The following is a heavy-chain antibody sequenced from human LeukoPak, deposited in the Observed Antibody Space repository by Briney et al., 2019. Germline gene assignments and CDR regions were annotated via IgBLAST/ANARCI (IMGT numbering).Heavy chain of an antibody. CDR3: ARYYYNDNGYSEDAFDS. Sequence: GGSLRLSCAASGFTFSRYWMTWVRQAPGKGLEWVANIKEDGSEENYVDSMKGRFTISRDNAKNSLYLQMNSLRAEDTAVYYCARYYYNDNGYSEDAFDSCGQGTMVTVSS. V-gene: IGHV3-7*01. CDR1: GFTFSRYW. CDR2: IKEDGSEE. J-gene: IGHJ3*02. D-gene: IGHD3-22*01.